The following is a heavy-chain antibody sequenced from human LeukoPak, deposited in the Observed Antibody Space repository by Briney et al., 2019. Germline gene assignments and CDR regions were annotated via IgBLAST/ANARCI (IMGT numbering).Heavy chain of an antibody. D-gene: IGHD4-17*01. CDR2: ISGST. Sequence: GGSLRLSCAASGFTFSTYAMSWVRQAPGKGLEWGSGISGSTYYADSGKGRCTISRDTSKNTLHLQINSLRAEDTAVYYCAKDFSTVTLGYFDSWGQGTLVTVSS. CDR1: GFTFSTYA. CDR3: AKDFSTVTLGYFDS. V-gene: IGHV3-23*01. J-gene: IGHJ4*02.